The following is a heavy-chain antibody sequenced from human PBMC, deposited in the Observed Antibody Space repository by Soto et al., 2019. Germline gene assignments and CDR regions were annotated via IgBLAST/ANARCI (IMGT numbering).Heavy chain of an antibody. Sequence: GGSLRLSCAASGFTFSSYSMNWVRQAPGKGLEWVSSISSSSSYIYYADSVKGRFTISRDNAKNSLYLQMNSLRAEDTAVYYCARDKAATVTTTTQYYHYGMDVWGQGTTVTVYS. CDR3: ARDKAATVTTTTQYYHYGMDV. CDR2: ISSSSSYI. CDR1: GFTFSSYS. D-gene: IGHD4-17*01. J-gene: IGHJ6*02. V-gene: IGHV3-21*01.